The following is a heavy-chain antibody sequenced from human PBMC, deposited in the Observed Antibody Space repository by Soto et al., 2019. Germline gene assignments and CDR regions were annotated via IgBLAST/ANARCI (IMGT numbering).Heavy chain of an antibody. CDR3: ARSHSAYNYHAMDA. CDR1: RYIFTGYY. Sequence: ASVKVSCKTSRYIFTGYYMHWVRQAPGQGLEWMGWINPNSGDTNYAQRFKGRVSMTSDTSINTAYLELSRLRPGDTAVFFCARSHSAYNYHAMDAWGQGTTVTVSS. CDR2: INPNSGDT. J-gene: IGHJ6*02. V-gene: IGHV1-2*02.